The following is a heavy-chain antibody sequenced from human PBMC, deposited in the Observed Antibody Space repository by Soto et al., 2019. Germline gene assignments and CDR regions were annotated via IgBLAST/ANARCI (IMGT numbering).Heavy chain of an antibody. V-gene: IGHV5-51*01. Sequence: VVSMKICCKASGYSLNNYWIGWARQMPGKGLEWMGNIYPGDSGTKYSPSFQGQVTISADRSISTVYLQWSSLKASDTAMYYCTNSGWTGGVDYWGQGTLVTVS. CDR3: TNSGWTGGVDY. CDR2: IYPGDSGT. D-gene: IGHD5-12*01. CDR1: GYSLNNYW. J-gene: IGHJ4*02.